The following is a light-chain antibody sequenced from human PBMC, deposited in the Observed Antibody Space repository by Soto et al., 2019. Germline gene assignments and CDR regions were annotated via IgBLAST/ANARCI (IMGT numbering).Light chain of an antibody. Sequence: IVLTQSPGTLSLSPGERATLSCRAIQSVSSSYLAWYQQKPGQAPRLLIYGASSRATGIPDRFSGSGSGTDFTLTISRLEPEDFAVYYCQQYGSSLAVTFGQGTRLEIK. J-gene: IGKJ5*01. CDR2: GAS. CDR1: QSVSSSY. CDR3: QQYGSSLAVT. V-gene: IGKV3-20*01.